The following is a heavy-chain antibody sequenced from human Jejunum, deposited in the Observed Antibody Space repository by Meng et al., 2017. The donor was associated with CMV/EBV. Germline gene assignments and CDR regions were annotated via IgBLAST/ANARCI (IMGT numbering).Heavy chain of an antibody. CDR1: SSIGHY. V-gene: IGHV4-59*11. CDR3: ARMMTMVRGVIKDDMDV. J-gene: IGHJ6*02. CDR2: IYYTGRT. D-gene: IGHD3-10*01. Sequence: SSIGHYWSWVRQSPGKGLEWIGHIYYTGRTNYNPSLKSRLTISVDTSKNQFSLKLSSVTAADTAVYYCARMMTMVRGVIKDDMDVWGQGTPVTVSS.